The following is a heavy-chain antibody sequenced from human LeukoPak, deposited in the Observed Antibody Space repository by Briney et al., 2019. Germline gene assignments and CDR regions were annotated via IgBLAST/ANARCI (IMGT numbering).Heavy chain of an antibody. D-gene: IGHD5-12*01. CDR1: ANTFSNYW. CDR2: IYPSDSET. J-gene: IGHJ4*02. CDR3: AATSGFYESLDF. Sequence: GAPMKISCIASANTFSNYWISCVRHLPEKVLESVGIIYPSDSETRYSPSFQFNITISVDMYSINPYLQWNSLKASDTAMYYCAATSGFYESLDFWGQGTLVTVSS. V-gene: IGHV5-51*01.